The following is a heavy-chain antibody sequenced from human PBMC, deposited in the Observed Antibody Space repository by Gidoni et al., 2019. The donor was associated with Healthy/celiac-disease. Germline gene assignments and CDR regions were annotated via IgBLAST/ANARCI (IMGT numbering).Heavy chain of an antibody. Sequence: QVQLVESGGGVVQPGRSLRLSCAASGFTFSSYAMHWVRQAPGKGLEWVAVISYDGSNKYYADSVKGRFTISRDNSKNTLYLQMNSLRAEDTAVYYCAREGPYYDFWSGYSGFHLDYWGQGTLVTVSS. CDR3: AREGPYYDFWSGYSGFHLDY. CDR1: GFTFSSYA. D-gene: IGHD3-3*01. V-gene: IGHV3-30-3*01. CDR2: ISYDGSNK. J-gene: IGHJ4*02.